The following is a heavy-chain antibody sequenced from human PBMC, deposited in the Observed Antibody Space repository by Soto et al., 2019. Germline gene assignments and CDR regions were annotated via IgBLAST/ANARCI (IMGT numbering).Heavy chain of an antibody. CDR1: GGSISSYY. CDR2: IYTSGST. Sequence: PSETLSLTCTVSGGSISSYYWSWIRQPAGKGLEWIGRIYTSGSTNYNPSLKSRVTMSVDTSKNQFSLKLSSVTAADTAVYYCARDLRRRRYCSSTSCYTIWFDPWGQGTLVTVS. CDR3: ARDLRRRRYCSSTSCYTIWFDP. V-gene: IGHV4-4*07. D-gene: IGHD2-2*02. J-gene: IGHJ5*02.